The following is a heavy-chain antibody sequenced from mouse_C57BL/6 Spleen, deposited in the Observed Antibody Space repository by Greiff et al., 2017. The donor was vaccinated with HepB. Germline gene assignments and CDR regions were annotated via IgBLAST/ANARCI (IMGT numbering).Heavy chain of an antibody. CDR1: GYTFTSYW. Sequence: QVQLQQPGAELVKPGASVKLSCKASGYTFTSYWMHWVKQRPGQGLEWIGMIHPNSGSTNYNEKFKSKATLTVDKSSSTAYMQLSSLTSEDSAVYDCARSITTVVATEDYWGQGTTLTVSS. J-gene: IGHJ2*01. V-gene: IGHV1-64*01. D-gene: IGHD1-1*01. CDR3: ARSITTVVATEDY. CDR2: IHPNSGST.